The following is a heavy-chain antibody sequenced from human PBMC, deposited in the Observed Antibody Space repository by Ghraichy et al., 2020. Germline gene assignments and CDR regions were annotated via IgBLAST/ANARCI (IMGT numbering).Heavy chain of an antibody. V-gene: IGHV3-30*18. D-gene: IGHD3-3*01. Sequence: GESLNISCAASGFTFSSYGMHWVRQAPGKGLEWVAVISYDGSNKYYADSVKGRFTISRDNSKNTLYLQMNSLRAEDTAVYYCAKGRNYDFWEGTGLWFDPWGQGTLVTVSS. CDR3: AKGRNYDFWEGTGLWFDP. J-gene: IGHJ5*02. CDR2: ISYDGSNK. CDR1: GFTFSSYG.